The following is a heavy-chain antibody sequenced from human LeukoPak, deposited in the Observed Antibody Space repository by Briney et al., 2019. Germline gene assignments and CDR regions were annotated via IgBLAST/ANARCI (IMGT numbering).Heavy chain of an antibody. CDR3: ARGRRPRENYYYYYMDV. D-gene: IGHD1-26*01. V-gene: IGHV1-8*01. J-gene: IGHJ6*03. Sequence: ASVKVSCKASGYTFTSYDINWVRQATGQGLEWMGWMNPNSGNTGYAQKFQGRVTMTRNTSISTAYMELSSLRPEDTAVYYCARGRRPRENYYYYYMDVWGKGTTVTVSS. CDR2: MNPNSGNT. CDR1: GYTFTSYD.